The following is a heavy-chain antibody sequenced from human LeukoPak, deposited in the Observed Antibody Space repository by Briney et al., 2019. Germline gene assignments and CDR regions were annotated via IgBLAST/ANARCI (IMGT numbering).Heavy chain of an antibody. CDR2: INPSGGST. V-gene: IGHV1-46*01. CDR1: GYTFTSYY. CDR3: AREDSSGWYVFDY. D-gene: IGHD6-19*01. Sequence: AAVTVSCQASGYTFTSYYMHWVRQAPGQGLEWVGIINPSGGSTSYAQKFQGRVTMTRDTSTSTVYMELSSLRSEDTAVYYCAREDSSGWYVFDYWGQGTLVTVSS. J-gene: IGHJ4*02.